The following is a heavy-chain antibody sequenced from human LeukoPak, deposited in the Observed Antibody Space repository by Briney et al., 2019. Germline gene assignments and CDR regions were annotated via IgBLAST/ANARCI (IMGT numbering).Heavy chain of an antibody. Sequence: PGGSLRLSCAASGFTFSSYAMHWVRQAPGKGLEYVSAISSNGGSTYYANSVKGRFTISRDNSKNTLYLQMGSLRAEDIAVYYCARADSSGYLFDYWGQGTLVTVSS. CDR3: ARADSSGYLFDY. J-gene: IGHJ4*02. D-gene: IGHD3-22*01. V-gene: IGHV3-64*01. CDR1: GFTFSSYA. CDR2: ISSNGGST.